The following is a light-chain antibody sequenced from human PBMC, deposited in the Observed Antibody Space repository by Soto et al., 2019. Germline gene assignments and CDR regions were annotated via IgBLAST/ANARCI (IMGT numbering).Light chain of an antibody. V-gene: IGLV2-11*01. CDR3: CSYAGGYTYV. J-gene: IGLJ1*01. CDR1: SSYVGGYNY. Sequence: QSALTQPPSASGSPGQSVTISCTGTSSYVGGYNYVSWYQQYPGKAPKLMIYDVNKRPSGVPDRFSGSKSGNTASLTISGLQAEDEADYYCCSYAGGYTYVFGTGNKVTVL. CDR2: DVN.